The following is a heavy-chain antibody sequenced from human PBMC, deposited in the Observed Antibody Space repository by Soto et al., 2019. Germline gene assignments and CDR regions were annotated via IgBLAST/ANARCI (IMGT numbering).Heavy chain of an antibody. Sequence: QVHLVQSGAEVKKPGASVKVSCKGSGYAFTTYGITWVRQAPGQGLEWMGWISAHNGNTNYAQTLQGRVTVTRDTSTSPASMELRCLSSAVTAVYYCARGRYGDYWGQGALVTVSS. V-gene: IGHV1-18*01. CDR1: GYAFTTYG. J-gene: IGHJ4*02. D-gene: IGHD1-1*01. CDR2: ISAHNGNT. CDR3: ARGRYGDY.